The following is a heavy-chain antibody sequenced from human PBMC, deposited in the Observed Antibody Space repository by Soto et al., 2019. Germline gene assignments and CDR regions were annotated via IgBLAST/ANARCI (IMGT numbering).Heavy chain of an antibody. CDR3: ARGQLRPGILYSLGVLLPEYGL. CDR2: ISVSGNNA. D-gene: IGHD3-22*01. J-gene: IGHJ4*02. Sequence: GGSLRLSCAASGFAFSTFAMTWVRQAPGKGLEWVAAISVSGNNAYYADSVKGRFTISRDNSQNSVFLQMSSLRADDTAVYYCARGQLRPGILYSLGVLLPEYGLWGQGTLVTVSS. V-gene: IGHV3-23*01. CDR1: GFAFSTFA.